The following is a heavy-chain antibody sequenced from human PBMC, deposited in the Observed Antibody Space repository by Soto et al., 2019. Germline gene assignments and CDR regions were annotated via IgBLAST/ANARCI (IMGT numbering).Heavy chain of an antibody. CDR1: GGYISNYY. J-gene: IGHJ4*02. CDR2: IYYSGST. CDR3: ARHHDS. V-gene: IGHV4-59*08. Sequence: TSQTHPLSYAVSGGYISNYYWSWIRQPPGKGLEWIGYIYYSGSTNYNPFLKSRVTISVDTSKNQFSLKLSSVTAADTAVYYCARHHDSWGQGTLVTVSS.